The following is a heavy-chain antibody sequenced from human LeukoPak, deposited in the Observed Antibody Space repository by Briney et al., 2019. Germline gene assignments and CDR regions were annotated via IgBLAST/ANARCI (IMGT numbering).Heavy chain of an antibody. V-gene: IGHV4-30-4*08. Sequence: SETLSLTCTVSGGSISSGDYYWSWIRQPPGKGLEWIGYISYSGSTYYNPSLKSRVTISVDTSKNQFSLKLSSVTAADTAVYYCARHVPYYDSDFSAWGMDVWGQGTTVTVSS. CDR1: GGSISSGDYY. D-gene: IGHD3-16*01. CDR2: ISYSGST. CDR3: ARHVPYYDSDFSAWGMDV. J-gene: IGHJ6*02.